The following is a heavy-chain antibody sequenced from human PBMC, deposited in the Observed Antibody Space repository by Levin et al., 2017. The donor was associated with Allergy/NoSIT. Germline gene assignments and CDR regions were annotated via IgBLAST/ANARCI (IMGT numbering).Heavy chain of an antibody. CDR2: IVVGSDNT. CDR1: GFTFTSST. V-gene: IGHV1-58*02. D-gene: IGHD1-1*01. CDR3: AARPRGYDAFDI. Sequence: SVKVSCKASGFTFTSSTMQWVRQARGQGLEWIGWIVVGSDNTNYAQKFQERVTITRDMSTSTAYMELSSLTSEDTAVYYCAARPRGYDAFDIWGQGTMVTVSS. J-gene: IGHJ3*02.